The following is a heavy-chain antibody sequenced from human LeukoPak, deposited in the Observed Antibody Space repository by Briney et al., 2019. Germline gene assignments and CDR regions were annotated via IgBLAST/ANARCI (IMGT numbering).Heavy chain of an antibody. V-gene: IGHV1-2*02. Sequence: ASVKVSCKASVYTFTNFYIHWVRQAPGQGPEWMGWMNPNSGDTSYAREFQDRVTMTRDTSISTAYMELSRLRSDDTAVYYCARDMTTVTTIDYWGQGTLVTVSS. D-gene: IGHD4-17*01. CDR2: MNPNSGDT. CDR3: ARDMTTVTTIDY. CDR1: VYTFTNFY. J-gene: IGHJ4*02.